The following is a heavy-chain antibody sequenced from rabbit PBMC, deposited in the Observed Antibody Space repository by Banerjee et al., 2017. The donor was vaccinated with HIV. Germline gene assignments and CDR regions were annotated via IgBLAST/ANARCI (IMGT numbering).Heavy chain of an antibody. J-gene: IGHJ4*01. Sequence: QEQLVESGGGLVQPEGSLTLTCKASGSDFSSNAMCWVRQAPGKGLELIACIYTSSGSTWYASWVNGRFTISKTSSTTVTLQMTSLTAADTATYFCARLSGWGGDLWGPGTLVTVS. CDR3: ARLSGWGGDL. CDR2: IYTSSGST. V-gene: IGHV1S47*01. D-gene: IGHD4-1*01. CDR1: GSDFSSNA.